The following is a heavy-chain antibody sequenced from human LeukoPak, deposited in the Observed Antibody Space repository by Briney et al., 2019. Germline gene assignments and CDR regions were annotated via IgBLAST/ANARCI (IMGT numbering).Heavy chain of an antibody. J-gene: IGHJ4*02. CDR3: VSFYETY. CDR2: INSDGSWT. D-gene: IGHD2/OR15-2a*01. V-gene: IGHV3-74*01. CDR1: GNYW. Sequence: GGSLRLSCAASGNYWMHWVRQVPGKELVWVSHINSDGSWTSYADSVKGRFTISKDNAKNTVYLQMNSLRAEDTAVYYCVSFYETYWGRGTLVTVSS.